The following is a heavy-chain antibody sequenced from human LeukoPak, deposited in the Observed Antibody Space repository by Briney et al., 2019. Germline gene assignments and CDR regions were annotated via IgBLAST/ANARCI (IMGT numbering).Heavy chain of an antibody. D-gene: IGHD3-22*01. CDR2: INTSGGST. CDR1: GYSFTSYY. Sequence: ASVKVSCKASGYSFTSYYMHWLRQAPGQGLEWIGIINTSGGSTNYAQKFQGRVTMTRDMSTSTVYMELSSVRSEDTAVYYCAREPFADYDSSGNLPSPFDYWGQGTLVTVSS. CDR3: AREPFADYDSSGNLPSPFDY. J-gene: IGHJ4*02. V-gene: IGHV1-46*01.